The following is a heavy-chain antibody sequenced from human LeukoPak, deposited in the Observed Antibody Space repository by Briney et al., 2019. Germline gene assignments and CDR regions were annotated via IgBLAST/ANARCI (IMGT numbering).Heavy chain of an antibody. D-gene: IGHD4-23*01. CDR2: IYPGDSDT. J-gene: IGHJ4*02. V-gene: IGHV5-51*01. Sequence: GGSLKISFKGSGYIFTSYWIAWVPPMPGKGLGWMRIIYPGDSDTRHSPSFQGQVTISDDKSISTAYLQGSSPKASDTAMYYRARRDCGGKHFDYWGQGTLVTVS. CDR3: ARRDCGGKHFDY. CDR1: GYIFTSYW.